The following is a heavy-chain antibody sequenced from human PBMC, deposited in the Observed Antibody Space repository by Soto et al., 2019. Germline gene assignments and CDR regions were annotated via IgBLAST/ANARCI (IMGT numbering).Heavy chain of an antibody. CDR1: GYTCTGYY. V-gene: IGHV1-2*02. J-gene: IGHJ3*02. Sequence: ASVKVSCKASGYTCTGYYMHWVRQAPGQGREWMGWINPNSGGTNYAQKFQGRVTMTRDTSISTAYMELSRLRSDDTAVYYCARSIVATISSDAFDIWGQGTMVTVSS. CDR3: ARSIVATISSDAFDI. D-gene: IGHD5-12*01. CDR2: INPNSGGT.